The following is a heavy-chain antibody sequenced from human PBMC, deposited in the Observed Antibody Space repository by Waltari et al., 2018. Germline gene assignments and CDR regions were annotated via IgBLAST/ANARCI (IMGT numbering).Heavy chain of an antibody. V-gene: IGHV4-59*01. J-gene: IGHJ1*01. CDR3: ARDGGPVGATRYFQH. D-gene: IGHD1-26*01. CDR1: GGSISSYY. Sequence: QVQLQESGPGLVKPSETLSLTCTVSGGSISSYYWSWIRQPPGKGLEWIGYIYYSGSTNYNPALKSRVTISVDTSKNQFSLKLSSVTAADTAVYYCARDGGPVGATRYFQHWGQGTLVTVSS. CDR2: IYYSGST.